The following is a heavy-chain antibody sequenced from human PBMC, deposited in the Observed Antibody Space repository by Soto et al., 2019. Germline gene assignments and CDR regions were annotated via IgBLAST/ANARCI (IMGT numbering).Heavy chain of an antibody. CDR1: GYTFTRSG. CDR2: ISTYNGDT. D-gene: IGHD5-12*01. V-gene: IGHV1-18*01. CDR3: AREGVAPYYYYGMDV. Sequence: QVQLVQSGAEVKKPGASVKVSCKASGYTFTRSGISWVRQAPGQGLEWMGWISTYNGDTNYAQTFQGRATMTTATSTSTVYMELRSLRSDDTAVYYCAREGVAPYYYYGMDVWGQGTPVTVSS. J-gene: IGHJ6*02.